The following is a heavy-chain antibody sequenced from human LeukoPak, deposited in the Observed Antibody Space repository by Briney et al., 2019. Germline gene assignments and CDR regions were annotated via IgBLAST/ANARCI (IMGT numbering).Heavy chain of an antibody. CDR2: FYFTGST. CDR3: ARDRRNYGSGKGWFDP. V-gene: IGHV4-59*12. CDR1: AGSIDNYY. Sequence: SETLSLTCTVSAGSIDNYYWTWIRQPPGKGLVWIGYFYFTGSTNYNPSLKSRATISADTSKNQFSLKLSSVTAADTAVYYCARDRRNYGSGKGWFDPWGQGTLVTVSS. J-gene: IGHJ5*02. D-gene: IGHD3-10*01.